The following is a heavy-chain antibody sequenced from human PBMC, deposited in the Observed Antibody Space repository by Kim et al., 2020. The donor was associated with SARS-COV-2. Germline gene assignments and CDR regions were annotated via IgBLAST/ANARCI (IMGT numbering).Heavy chain of an antibody. V-gene: IGHV1-69*13. CDR3: ARQITSDSSGYYSFDY. CDR2: IIPIFGTA. Sequence: SVKVSCKASGGTFSSYAISWVRQAPGQGLEWMGGIIPIFGTANYAQKFQGRVTITADESTSTAYMELSSLRSEDTAVYYCARQITSDSSGYYSFDYWGQGTLVTVSS. D-gene: IGHD3-22*01. J-gene: IGHJ4*02. CDR1: GGTFSSYA.